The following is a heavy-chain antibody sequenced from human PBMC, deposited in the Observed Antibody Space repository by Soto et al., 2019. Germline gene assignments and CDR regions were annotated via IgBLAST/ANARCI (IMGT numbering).Heavy chain of an antibody. CDR2: IKQDGSEK. D-gene: IGHD5-12*01. CDR3: ARVSVHSGYDPLDSSGWRRRGRDGMDV. J-gene: IGHJ6*02. V-gene: IGHV3-7*01. CDR1: GFTFSSYW. Sequence: PGGSLRLSCAASGFTFSSYWMSWVRQAPGKGLEWVANIKQDGSEKYYVDSVKGRFTISRDNAKNSLYLQMNSLRAEDTAVYYCARVSVHSGYDPLDSSGWRRRGRDGMDVWGQGTTVTVSS.